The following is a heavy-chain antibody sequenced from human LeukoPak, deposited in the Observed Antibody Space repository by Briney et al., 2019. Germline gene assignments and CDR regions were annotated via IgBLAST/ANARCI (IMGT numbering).Heavy chain of an antibody. CDR2: IYYSGST. J-gene: IGHJ3*02. V-gene: IGHV4-59*01. CDR3: ARVGCSSGWYEAFDI. Sequence: SETLSLTCTVSGGSISSYYWSWIRQPPGKGLEWIGYIYYSGSTNYNPSLQSRVTISVDTSKNQFSLKLSSVTAADTAVYYCARVGCSSGWYEAFDIWGQGTMVTVSS. D-gene: IGHD6-19*01. CDR1: GGSISSYY.